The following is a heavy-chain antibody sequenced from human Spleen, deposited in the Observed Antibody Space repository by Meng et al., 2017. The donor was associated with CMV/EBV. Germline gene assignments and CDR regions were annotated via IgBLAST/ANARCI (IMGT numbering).Heavy chain of an antibody. CDR2: IYHSGYT. J-gene: IGHJ4*02. D-gene: IGHD4-23*01. CDR3: ARVADYGGNCFDY. CDR1: GCSISASNW. V-gene: IGHV4-4*01. Sequence: AVSGCSISASNWWSWVRQSPEKGLGWIGEIYHSGYTNYTPSLKSRVSMSVDRSKRQFSLRLTSVTAADTAVYFCARVADYGGNCFDYWGPGTLVTVSS.